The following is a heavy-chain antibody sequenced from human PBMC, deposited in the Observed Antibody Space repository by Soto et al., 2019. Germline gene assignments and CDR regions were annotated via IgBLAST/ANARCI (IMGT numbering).Heavy chain of an antibody. CDR2: ITSTSSTK. CDR1: GCTFSSHT. V-gene: IGHV3-48*02. D-gene: IGHD3-10*01. Sequence: AGTLKLSCAASGCTFSSHTMNWVRQAPGKGLEWISYITSTSSTKNYADSVKGRFTISRDNANNSLYLQMNSLRDEDTAVYYCARRITMVRGPYYYYAMDVWGQGTTVTVSS. J-gene: IGHJ6*02. CDR3: ARRITMVRGPYYYYAMDV.